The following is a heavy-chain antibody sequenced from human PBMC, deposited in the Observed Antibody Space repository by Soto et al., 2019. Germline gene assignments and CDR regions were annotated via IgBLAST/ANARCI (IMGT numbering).Heavy chain of an antibody. CDR2: IWYDGSNK. J-gene: IGHJ3*02. CDR1: GFTFSSYG. Sequence: QVQLVESGGGVVQPGRSLRLSCAASGFTFSSYGMHWVRQAPGKGLEWVAVIWYDGSNKYYADSVKGRFTISRDNSKNTLYLQMNSLRAEDTAVYYCARGGDGDAFDIWGQGTMVTVSS. V-gene: IGHV3-33*01. CDR3: ARGGDGDAFDI. D-gene: IGHD3-10*01.